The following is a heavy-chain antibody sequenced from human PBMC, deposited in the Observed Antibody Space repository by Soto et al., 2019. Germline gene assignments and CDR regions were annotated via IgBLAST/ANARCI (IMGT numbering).Heavy chain of an antibody. CDR2: IFYSGST. Sequence: SETLSLTCTVSGGSVSSGSYYWSWIRQPPGKGLEWIGYIFYSGSTNYNPSLKSRVTISVDTSKNQFSLKLSSVTAADTAQYYCARHLWGSYEEYYMDVWGKGTTVTVSS. CDR3: ARHLWGSYEEYYMDV. V-gene: IGHV4-61*01. CDR1: GGSVSSGSYY. J-gene: IGHJ6*03. D-gene: IGHD3-16*01.